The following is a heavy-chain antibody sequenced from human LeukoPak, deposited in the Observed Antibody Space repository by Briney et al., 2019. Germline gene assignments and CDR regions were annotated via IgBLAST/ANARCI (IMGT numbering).Heavy chain of an antibody. Sequence: PSETLSLTCTVSGYSISSGYYWGWIRQPPGKGLEWIGSIYHSGSTYYNPSLKSRVTISRDTSKNQFSLKLSSVTAADSAVYYCGRYRGSERGIDYWGQGTPVTVSS. D-gene: IGHD5-12*01. CDR3: GRYRGSERGIDY. CDR1: GYSISSGYY. CDR2: IYHSGST. V-gene: IGHV4-38-2*02. J-gene: IGHJ4*02.